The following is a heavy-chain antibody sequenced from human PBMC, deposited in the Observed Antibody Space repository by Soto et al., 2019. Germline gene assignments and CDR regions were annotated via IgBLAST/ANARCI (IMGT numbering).Heavy chain of an antibody. D-gene: IGHD6-19*01. CDR2: LSGSGTST. Sequence: GGSLRLSCTGSGFPFDDFAINWVRQAPGKGLEWVSGLSGSGTSTYYADSVKGRFTISRDNSRDTLFLQMNSLTADDTAVYYCAKATTNGGWFNPFDSWGQGALVTVSS. J-gene: IGHJ4*02. CDR1: GFPFDDFA. CDR3: AKATTNGGWFNPFDS. V-gene: IGHV3-23*01.